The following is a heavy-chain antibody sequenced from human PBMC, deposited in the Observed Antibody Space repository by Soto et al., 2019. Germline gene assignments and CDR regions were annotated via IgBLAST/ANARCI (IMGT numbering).Heavy chain of an antibody. V-gene: IGHV3-9*01. CDR3: AKGGYYYYGMDV. Sequence: QAVGSLRLSCAAYGFTFDDYAMHWVRQAPGKGLEWVSGISWNSGSIGYADSVKGRFTISRDNAKNSLYLQMNSLRAEDTALYYCAKGGYYYYGMDVWGQGTTVTVSS. J-gene: IGHJ6*02. CDR1: GFTFDDYA. CDR2: ISWNSGSI.